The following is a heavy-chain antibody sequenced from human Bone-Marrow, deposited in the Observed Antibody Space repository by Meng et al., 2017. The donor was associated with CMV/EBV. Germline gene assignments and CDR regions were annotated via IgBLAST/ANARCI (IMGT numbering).Heavy chain of an antibody. CDR2: IYYSGST. V-gene: IGHV4-59*12. J-gene: IGHJ4*02. CDR1: GGSISSYY. CDR3: ARDIRLLGEYFDY. Sequence: SETLSLTCTVSGGSISSYYWSWIRQPPGKGLEWIGYIYYSGSTNYNPSLKSRVTISADTSKNQFSLKLSSVTAADTAVYYCARDIRLLGEYFDYWGQGTLVTVSS. D-gene: IGHD2-21*01.